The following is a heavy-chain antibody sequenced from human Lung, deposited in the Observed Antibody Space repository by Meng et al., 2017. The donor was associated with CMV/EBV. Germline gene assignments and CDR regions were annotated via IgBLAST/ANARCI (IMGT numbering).Heavy chain of an antibody. Sequence: GGSXRLXXAASGFTFSNAWMSWVRQAPGKGLEWVGRIKSKTDGGTTDYAAPVKGRFTISRDDSKNTLYLQMNSLKTEDTAVYYCTTVLGTSYPYGMDVLGQGXTVTFSS. CDR2: IKSKTDGGTT. CDR1: GFTFSNAW. D-gene: IGHD1-26*01. CDR3: TTVLGTSYPYGMDV. V-gene: IGHV3-15*01. J-gene: IGHJ6*02.